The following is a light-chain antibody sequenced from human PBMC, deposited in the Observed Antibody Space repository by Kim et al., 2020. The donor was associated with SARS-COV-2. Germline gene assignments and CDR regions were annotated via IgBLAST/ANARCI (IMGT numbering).Light chain of an antibody. V-gene: IGLV3-19*01. CDR1: GLRNYY. Sequence: SSELTQDPAVSVALGQTVRITCQGDGLRNYYASWYQQKPRQAPVLVIYGKNNRPSGIPDRFSGSNSGNTASLTITRAQAEDEADYYCKSRDTSDDHLGVF. CDR2: GKN. CDR3: KSRDTSDDHLGV. J-gene: IGLJ3*02.